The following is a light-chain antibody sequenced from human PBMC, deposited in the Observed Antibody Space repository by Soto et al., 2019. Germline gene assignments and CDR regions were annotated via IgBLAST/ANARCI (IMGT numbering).Light chain of an antibody. Sequence: QSALTQPASVSGSPGQSIAISCTGTSSDVGSYNYVSWYQQHPGKAPKLMIYDVSNRPSGVSDRFSGSKSGNTASLTISGLQAEDEADYYCTSYTSGSTYVFGTGTQLTVL. CDR2: DVS. V-gene: IGLV2-14*03. CDR3: TSYTSGSTYV. CDR1: SSDVGSYNY. J-gene: IGLJ1*01.